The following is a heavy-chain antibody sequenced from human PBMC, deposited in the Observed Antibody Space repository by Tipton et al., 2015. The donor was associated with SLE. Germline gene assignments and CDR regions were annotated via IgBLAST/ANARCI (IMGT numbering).Heavy chain of an antibody. CDR2: MSQDGSAR. J-gene: IGHJ3*02. D-gene: IGHD3-3*01. CDR1: GFTFSRNW. V-gene: IGHV3-7*01. CDR3: ARRHFGVVFISTFDI. Sequence: SLRLSCTDSGFTFSRNWMSWFRQAPAKGLEGVADMSQDGSARFYVDYVKGRFTISRDNAKNSLYLQMNSLRAEDTAVYYCARRHFGVVFISTFDIWGQGTMVTVSS.